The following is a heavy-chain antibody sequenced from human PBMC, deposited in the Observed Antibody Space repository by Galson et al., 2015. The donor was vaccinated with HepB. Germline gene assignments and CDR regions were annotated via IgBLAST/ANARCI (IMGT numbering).Heavy chain of an antibody. J-gene: IGHJ4*02. Sequence: SLRLSCAASGFTFSNYGIHWVRQAPGKGLEWVAFMRYDGSHKYYADSVKGRFTISRDNSKNTLYLQMNSLRAEDTAVYYCATDVKYVFSAYWSQGTLVTVSS. V-gene: IGHV3-30*02. CDR1: GFTFSNYG. CDR3: ATDVKYVFSAY. D-gene: IGHD3-10*02. CDR2: MRYDGSHK.